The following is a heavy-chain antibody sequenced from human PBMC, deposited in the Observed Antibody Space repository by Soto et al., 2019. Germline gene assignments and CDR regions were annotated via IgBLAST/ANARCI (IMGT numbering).Heavy chain of an antibody. CDR2: INAGSGNT. Sequence: QIQFVQSGAEEKKPGASVKVSCKASGYTLNSYAMHWVRQVPGQRLEWMGWINAGSGNTKYSEKFQGRVTIARDTSANTAYMELSSLRSEDTAVYYCASGDPAGYYYYAMDVWGQGTTVTVSS. D-gene: IGHD2-2*01. CDR1: GYTLNSYA. V-gene: IGHV1-3*05. CDR3: ASGDPAGYYYYAMDV. J-gene: IGHJ6*02.